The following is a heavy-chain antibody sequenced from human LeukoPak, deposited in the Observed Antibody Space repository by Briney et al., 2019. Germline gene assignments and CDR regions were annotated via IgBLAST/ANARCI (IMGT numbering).Heavy chain of an antibody. D-gene: IGHD2-15*01. V-gene: IGHV4-59*01. CDR1: GGSFRSYY. CDR3: ARGIGSFYYFDY. Sequence: SETLSLTCTVSGGSFRSYYWSWIRQSPGKVLEWLGYIYYTGTTNYNPSLKSRVTISLDTSKSQFSLRLRSVTAADTAVYYCARGIGSFYYFDYWGQGARVTVSS. J-gene: IGHJ4*02. CDR2: IYYTGTT.